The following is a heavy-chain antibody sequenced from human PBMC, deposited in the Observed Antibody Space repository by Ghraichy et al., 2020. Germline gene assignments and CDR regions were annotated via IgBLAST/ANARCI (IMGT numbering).Heavy chain of an antibody. Sequence: SQTLSLTCTVSGGSISSGGYYWSWIRQHPGKGLEWIGYIYYSGSTYYNPSLKSRVTISVDTSKNQFSLKLSSVTAADTAVYYCARDRKDYYDSSGYHNWFDPWGQGTLVTVSS. CDR3: ARDRKDYYDSSGYHNWFDP. J-gene: IGHJ5*02. D-gene: IGHD3-22*01. V-gene: IGHV4-31*03. CDR2: IYYSGST. CDR1: GGSISSGGYY.